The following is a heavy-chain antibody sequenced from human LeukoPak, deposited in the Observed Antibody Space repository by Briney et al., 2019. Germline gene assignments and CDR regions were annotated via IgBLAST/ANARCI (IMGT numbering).Heavy chain of an antibody. Sequence: PGGSLRLSCAASGFTFSNYWMTWVRQAPGKGLEWVANINRDGSERYYVDSVKGRFTISRDNSKNVLYLQMNSLRAEDTAVYYCAKQSITLIRGILDYWGQGSLVTVSS. J-gene: IGHJ4*02. CDR3: AKQSITLIRGILDY. D-gene: IGHD1-20*01. CDR2: INRDGSER. V-gene: IGHV3-7*03. CDR1: GFTFSNYW.